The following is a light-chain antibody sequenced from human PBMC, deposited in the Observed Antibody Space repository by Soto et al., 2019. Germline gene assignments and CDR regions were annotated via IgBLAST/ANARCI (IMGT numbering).Light chain of an antibody. J-gene: IGKJ5*01. CDR2: HAY. CDR3: QQRHSYPIT. CDR1: QSISNW. Sequence: DIQMTQSPSTLPASVGDRVTITCRASQSISNWLAWYQQKPGTAHKVLIYHAYNLQTGVQSRFSGSGSGTEFTLTIRSLQPEDFATYYCQQRHSYPITFGQGTRLEIK. V-gene: IGKV1-5*01.